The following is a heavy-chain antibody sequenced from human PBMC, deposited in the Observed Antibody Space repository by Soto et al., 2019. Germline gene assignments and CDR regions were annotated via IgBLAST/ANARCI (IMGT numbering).Heavy chain of an antibody. CDR2: IYYSGYT. Sequence: TLSLTCSVSGGSINSNNYYWGWIRQPPGKGLEWIGSIYYSGYTYYNPSLKSRITTSLDTSKNQVSLKLSSVTAADTAVYYCARHVGSGSYADWYFEIWGRGTLVT. CDR1: GGSINSNNYY. J-gene: IGHJ2*01. D-gene: IGHD3-10*01. V-gene: IGHV4-39*01. CDR3: ARHVGSGSYADWYFEI.